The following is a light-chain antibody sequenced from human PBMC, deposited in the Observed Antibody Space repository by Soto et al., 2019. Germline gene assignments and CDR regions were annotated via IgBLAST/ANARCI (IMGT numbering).Light chain of an antibody. CDR3: QQYNSYSQT. CDR2: KAS. CDR1: QSISSW. V-gene: IGKV1-5*03. Sequence: DIQMTQSPSTLSASVGDRVTITCRASQSISSWLAWYQQKPGKAPKILIYKASSLESGVPSRFSGSGSWTGFTLAISSLQPDDFATYYCQQYNSYSQTFGQGTKVEIK. J-gene: IGKJ1*01.